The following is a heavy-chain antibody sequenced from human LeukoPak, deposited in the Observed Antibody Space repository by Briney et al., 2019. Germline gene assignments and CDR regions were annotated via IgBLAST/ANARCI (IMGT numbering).Heavy chain of an antibody. CDR3: AGGKGARIAVAGPFDY. CDR2: ISGSGGST. D-gene: IGHD6-19*01. V-gene: IGHV3-23*01. CDR1: GFTFSNYA. J-gene: IGHJ4*02. Sequence: GGSLRLSCAASGFTFSNYAMTWVRQAPGKGLEWVSGISGSGGSTYYADSVKGRFTISRDNSKNTLYLQMNSLRAEDTAVYYCAGGKGARIAVAGPFDYWGQGTLVTVSS.